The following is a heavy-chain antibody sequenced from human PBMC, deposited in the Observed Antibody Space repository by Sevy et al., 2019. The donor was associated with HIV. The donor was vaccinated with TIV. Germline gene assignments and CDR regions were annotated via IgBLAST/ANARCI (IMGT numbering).Heavy chain of an antibody. D-gene: IGHD6-13*01. V-gene: IGHV3-9*01. CDR2: ISWNSGSI. CDR3: AKAPLAAAGNLYSNWFDP. J-gene: IGHJ5*02. CDR1: GFTFDDYA. Sequence: SLKISCAASGFTFDDYAMHWVRQAPGKGLEWVSGISWNSGSIGYADSVKGRFTISRDNAKNSLYLQMNSLRAEDTDLYYCAKAPLAAAGNLYSNWFDPWGQGTLVTVSS.